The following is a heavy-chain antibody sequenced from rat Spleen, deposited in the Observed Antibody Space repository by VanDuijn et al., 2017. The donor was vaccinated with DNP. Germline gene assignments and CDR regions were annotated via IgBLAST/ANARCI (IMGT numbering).Heavy chain of an antibody. D-gene: IGHD1-7*01. CDR1: GSSITSNY. Sequence: EVQLQELGSGLVKPSQSLSLTCSVTGSSITSNYWGWIRKFPGNKMEYIGHISYSGSTNYKPYLKSRISITIDTSKNHFFLHLKSLTNEYTAKYFCARLTRYFDYWGQGVMVTVSS. J-gene: IGHJ2*01. V-gene: IGHV3-1*01. CDR2: ISYSGST. CDR3: ARLTRYFDY.